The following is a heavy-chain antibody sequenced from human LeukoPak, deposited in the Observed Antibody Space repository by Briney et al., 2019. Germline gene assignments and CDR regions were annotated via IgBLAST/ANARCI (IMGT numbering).Heavy chain of an antibody. CDR1: GYTFTGYY. D-gene: IGHD3-3*01. J-gene: IGHJ6*02. Sequence: GASVKVSFKASGYTFTGYYMHWVRQAPGQGLEWMGWINPNSGGTNYAQKFQGRVTMTRDTSISTAYMELSRLRSDDTAVYYCARDLGTHYDFWSGPNYYGMDVWGQGTTVTVSS. CDR2: INPNSGGT. V-gene: IGHV1-2*02. CDR3: ARDLGTHYDFWSGPNYYGMDV.